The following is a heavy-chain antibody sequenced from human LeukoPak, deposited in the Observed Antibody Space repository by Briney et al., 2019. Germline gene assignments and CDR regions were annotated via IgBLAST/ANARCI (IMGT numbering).Heavy chain of an antibody. D-gene: IGHD6-13*01. Sequence: GRSLRLSCAASGFTFSSYAMSWVPQAPGKGLEWVSAISGSGGSTYYADSVKGRFTISRDNSNNTLYLQMNSLGAEDTAVYYCAKVPGYSSIFDYWGQGTLVTVSS. J-gene: IGHJ4*02. CDR3: AKVPGYSSIFDY. CDR1: GFTFSSYA. V-gene: IGHV3-23*01. CDR2: ISGSGGST.